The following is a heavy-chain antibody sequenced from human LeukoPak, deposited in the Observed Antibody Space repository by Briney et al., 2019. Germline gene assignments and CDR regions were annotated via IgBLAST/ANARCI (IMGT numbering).Heavy chain of an antibody. Sequence: ASVKVSCKASGYTFTSYGISWVRQAPGQGLEWMGWISAYNGNTNYAQKLQGRVTMTTDTSTSTAYMELRSLRSDDTAVYYCARDDPTYYYSSGSYGYWGQGTLVTVSS. CDR3: ARDDPTYYYSSGSYGY. CDR2: ISAYNGNT. V-gene: IGHV1-18*04. J-gene: IGHJ4*02. D-gene: IGHD3-10*01. CDR1: GYTFTSYG.